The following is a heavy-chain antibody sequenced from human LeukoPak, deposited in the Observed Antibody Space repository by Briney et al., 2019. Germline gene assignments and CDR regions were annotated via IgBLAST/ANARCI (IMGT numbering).Heavy chain of an antibody. Sequence: GGSLRLSCAASGFTFSSYGMHWVRQAPGKRLEWVADIWYDGSNKYYADSVKGRFTISRDNSKNPLYLQMKSLRDEDTAVYYCAREGRRYCSSTSCYGFDYWGQGTLVTVSS. V-gene: IGHV3-33*01. D-gene: IGHD2-2*01. J-gene: IGHJ4*02. CDR3: AREGRRYCSSTSCYGFDY. CDR1: GFTFSSYG. CDR2: IWYDGSNK.